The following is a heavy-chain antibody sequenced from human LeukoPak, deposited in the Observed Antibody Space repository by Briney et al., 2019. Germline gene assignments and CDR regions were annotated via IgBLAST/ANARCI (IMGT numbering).Heavy chain of an antibody. CDR3: VRYYYDNSGYWIFDY. V-gene: IGHV4-59*01. Sequence: SETLSLTCTVSGGSISSYYWSWIRQPPGKGLEYIGYISYSGTTNYNPSLNSRITISVDTSKNQFSLKLSSVTAADTAVYYCVRYYYDNSGYWIFDYWGQGTLVTVSS. J-gene: IGHJ4*02. CDR1: GGSISSYY. CDR2: ISYSGTT. D-gene: IGHD3-22*01.